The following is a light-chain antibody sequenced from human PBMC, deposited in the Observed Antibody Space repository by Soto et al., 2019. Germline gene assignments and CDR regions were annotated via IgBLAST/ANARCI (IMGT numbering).Light chain of an antibody. CDR2: GAS. Sequence: EMVLPQSPGTLSLSAGERSTLSCMASQSVSDNYLAWYQQKPGQAPRLVISGASSRATGVPDRFSASGSGTDFTLTISRLEAEDFAVYYCQQYRRAPLTFGQGTKWIS. CDR1: QSVSDNY. V-gene: IGKV3-20*01. J-gene: IGKJ1*01. CDR3: QQYRRAPLT.